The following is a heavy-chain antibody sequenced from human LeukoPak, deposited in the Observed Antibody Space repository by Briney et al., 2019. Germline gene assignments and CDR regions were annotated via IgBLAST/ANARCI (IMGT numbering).Heavy chain of an antibody. J-gene: IGHJ2*01. Sequence: SETLSLTCAVYGGSFSGYYWSWIRQPPGKGLEWIGEINHSGSTNYNPSLKSRVSISVDTSKNHFSLKLSSVTAADTAVYYCARLTAPYWYFDLWGRGTLVTVSS. CDR1: GGSFSGYY. CDR3: ARLTAPYWYFDL. D-gene: IGHD1-20*01. CDR2: INHSGST. V-gene: IGHV4-34*01.